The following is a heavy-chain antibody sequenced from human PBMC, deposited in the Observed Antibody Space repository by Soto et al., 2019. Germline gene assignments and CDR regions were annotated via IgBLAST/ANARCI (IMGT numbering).Heavy chain of an antibody. CDR3: ARGLGYSYGFYYYYGMDV. CDR2: INAGNGNT. CDR1: GYTFTSYA. V-gene: IGHV1-3*01. Sequence: ASVKVSCKASGYTFTSYAMHWVRQAPGQRLEWMGWINAGNGNTKYSQKFQGRVTITRDTSASTAYMELSSLRSEDTAVYYCARGLGYSYGFYYYYGMDVWGQGTSVTVSS. D-gene: IGHD5-18*01. J-gene: IGHJ6*02.